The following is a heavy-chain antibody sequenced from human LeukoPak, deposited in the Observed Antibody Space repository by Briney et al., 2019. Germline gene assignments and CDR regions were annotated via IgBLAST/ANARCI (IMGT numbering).Heavy chain of an antibody. V-gene: IGHV4-38-2*01. CDR1: GYSISSGYY. Sequence: SETLSLTCAVSGYSISSGYYWGWIRQPPGKGLERIGSIYHSGSTYYNPSLKSRVTISVDTSKNQFSLKLSSVTAADTAVYYCARHSTAMATGYWGQGTLVTVPS. CDR2: IYHSGST. D-gene: IGHD5-18*01. J-gene: IGHJ4*02. CDR3: ARHSTAMATGY.